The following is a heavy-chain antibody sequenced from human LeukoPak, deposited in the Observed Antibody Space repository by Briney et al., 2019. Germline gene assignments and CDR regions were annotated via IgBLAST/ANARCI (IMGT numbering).Heavy chain of an antibody. CDR2: IWYDGSNE. CDR1: GFTFSSYG. D-gene: IGHD3-22*01. V-gene: IGHV3-33*08. J-gene: IGHJ4*02. Sequence: PGRSLRLSCAASGFTFSSYGMHWVRQAPGKGLEWVALIWYDGSNEYYADSVKGRFTISRDNSKNTLYLQMNSLRVDDTAVYFCARDSLDDDYYDSRPLDHWGQGTLVSVSS. CDR3: ARDSLDDDYYDSRPLDH.